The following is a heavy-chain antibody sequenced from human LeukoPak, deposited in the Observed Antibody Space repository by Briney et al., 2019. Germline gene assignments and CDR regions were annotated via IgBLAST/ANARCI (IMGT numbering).Heavy chain of an antibody. Sequence: SETLSLTCTVSGGSLSSGGYYWSWLRQHPGKGLEWIGYIYYSGSTYHNPSLKSRVTISVDTSKNQFSLKMSSVTAADMALYYCARDPGYCRSTTCYGGAFDIWGQGTMVTVSS. CDR1: GGSLSSGGYY. D-gene: IGHD2-2*01. J-gene: IGHJ3*02. CDR3: ARDPGYCRSTTCYGGAFDI. CDR2: IYYSGST. V-gene: IGHV4-31*03.